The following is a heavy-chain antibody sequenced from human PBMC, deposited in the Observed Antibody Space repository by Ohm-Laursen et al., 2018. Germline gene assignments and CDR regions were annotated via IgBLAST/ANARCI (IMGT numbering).Heavy chain of an antibody. Sequence: SLRLSCTASGFSFSADWMYWVRQAPGKGLEWVANIKQDGSEKYYVDSVKGRFTISRDNAKNSLYLQMNSLRAEDTALYHCARVPGWLDDYYYYGMDVWGQGTTVTVSS. CDR3: ARVPGWLDDYYYYGMDV. D-gene: IGHD6-19*01. CDR1: GFSFSADW. V-gene: IGHV3-7*03. CDR2: IKQDGSEK. J-gene: IGHJ6*02.